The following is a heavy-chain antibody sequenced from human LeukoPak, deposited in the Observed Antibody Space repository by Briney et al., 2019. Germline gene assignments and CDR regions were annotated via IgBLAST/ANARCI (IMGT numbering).Heavy chain of an antibody. CDR3: ARYIYGGQPFDY. CDR1: GFTFSTYW. J-gene: IGHJ4*02. CDR2: INSDGTST. Sequence: GGSLRLSCAASGFTFSTYWMHWVRQAPGKGLVWVSRINSDGTSTSYADSVKGRFTISRDNAKNTLYLQMNSLRAEDTAVYYCARYIYGGQPFDYWGQGTLVTVSS. V-gene: IGHV3-74*01. D-gene: IGHD4/OR15-4a*01.